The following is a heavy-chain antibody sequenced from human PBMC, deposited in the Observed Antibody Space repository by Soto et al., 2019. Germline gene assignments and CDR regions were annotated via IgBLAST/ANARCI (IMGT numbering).Heavy chain of an antibody. V-gene: IGHV1-69*02. Sequence: QVQLVQSGAEVKKPGSSVKVSCKASGGTFSSYTISWVRQAPGQGLEWMGRIIPILGIANYAQKFQGRVTITADISTSTAYMELSSLRSEDTAVYYCARLGITGIPGGVDVWGQGTTVTVSS. J-gene: IGHJ6*02. D-gene: IGHD1-20*01. CDR3: ARLGITGIPGGVDV. CDR1: GGTFSSYT. CDR2: IIPILGIA.